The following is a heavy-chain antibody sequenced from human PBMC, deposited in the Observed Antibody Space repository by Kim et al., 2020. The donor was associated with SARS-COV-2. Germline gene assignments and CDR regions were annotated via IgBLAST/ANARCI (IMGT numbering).Heavy chain of an antibody. Sequence: GGSLRLSCAASGFTVSSNYMSWVRQAPGKGLEWVSVIYSGGSTYYADSVKGRFTISRDNSKNTLYLQMNSLRAEDTAVYYCARAFWAGGGSYYFDYWGQGTLVTVSS. D-gene: IGHD3-16*01. CDR1: GFTVSSNY. CDR3: ARAFWAGGGSYYFDY. J-gene: IGHJ4*02. V-gene: IGHV3-53*01. CDR2: IYSGGST.